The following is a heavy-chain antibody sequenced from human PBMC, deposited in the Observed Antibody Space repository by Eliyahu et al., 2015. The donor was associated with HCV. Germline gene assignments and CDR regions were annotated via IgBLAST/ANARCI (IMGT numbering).Heavy chain of an antibody. J-gene: IGHJ3*02. CDR3: ARENMIEVGGFDI. Sequence: EVQLVESGGTLVQPGGSLRLSCAASGFTFSQHYMNWVRQAPGKGLEWVANIKGDASETFYADSLRGRVTISRDNDKNLVYLQMYSLRAEDTAMYYCARENMIEVGGFDIWGQGTMVSVSS. CDR1: GFTFSQHY. V-gene: IGHV3-7*01. CDR2: IKGDASET. D-gene: IGHD3-22*01.